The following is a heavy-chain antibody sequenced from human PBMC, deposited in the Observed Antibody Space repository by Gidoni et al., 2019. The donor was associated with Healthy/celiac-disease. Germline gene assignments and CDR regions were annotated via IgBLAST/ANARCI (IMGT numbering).Heavy chain of an antibody. CDR1: GYSISSGYY. Sequence: QVQLQESGPGLVKPSETLSLTCTVSGYSISSGYYWGWIRQPPGKGLEWIGSIYHSGSTYYNPSLKSRVTRSVDTSKNQFSLKLSSVTAADTAVYYCARDETENWFDPWGQGTLVTVSS. CDR3: ARDETENWFDP. CDR2: IYHSGST. J-gene: IGHJ5*02. V-gene: IGHV4-38-2*02.